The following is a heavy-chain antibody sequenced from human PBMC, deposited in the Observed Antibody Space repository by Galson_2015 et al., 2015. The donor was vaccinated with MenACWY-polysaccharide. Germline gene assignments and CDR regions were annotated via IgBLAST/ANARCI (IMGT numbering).Heavy chain of an antibody. CDR3: ARGRLDY. J-gene: IGHJ4*02. V-gene: IGHV4-38-2*01. CDR2: IYHSGST. Sequence: SETLSLTCAVSGSSISSGYYWGWIRQPPGKGLEWIGSIYHSGSTYYNPSLKSRVTISVDTSKNQFSLKLSSVTAADTAVYYCARGRLDYWGQGTLVTVSS. CDR1: GSSISSGYY.